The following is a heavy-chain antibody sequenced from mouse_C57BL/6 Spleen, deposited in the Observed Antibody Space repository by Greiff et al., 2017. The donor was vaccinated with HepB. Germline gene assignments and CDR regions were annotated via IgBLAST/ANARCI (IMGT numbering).Heavy chain of an antibody. J-gene: IGHJ4*01. CDR2: IYPGDGDT. D-gene: IGHD3-1*01. CDR1: GYSFSSSW. Sequence: QVQLKQSGPELVKPGASVKISCKASGYSFSSSWMNWVKQRPGKGLEWIGRIYPGDGDTNYNGKFKGKATLTADKSSSTAYMQLSSLTSEDAAVYFCARSGKDYAMDYWGKGTSVTVSS. V-gene: IGHV1-82*01. CDR3: ARSGKDYAMDY.